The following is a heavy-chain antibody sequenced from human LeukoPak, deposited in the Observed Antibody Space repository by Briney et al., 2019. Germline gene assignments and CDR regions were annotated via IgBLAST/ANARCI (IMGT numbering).Heavy chain of an antibody. CDR2: IRYDGSNK. J-gene: IGHJ4*02. CDR1: GFTFSSYG. CDR3: ARDRRATNPVNLDY. V-gene: IGHV3-30*02. Sequence: GGSLRLSCAASGFTFSSYGMHWVRQAPGKGLEWVAFIRYDGSNKYYADSVKGRFTISRDNSKNTPYLQMNSLRAEDTAVYYCARDRRATNPVNLDYWGQGTLVTVSS.